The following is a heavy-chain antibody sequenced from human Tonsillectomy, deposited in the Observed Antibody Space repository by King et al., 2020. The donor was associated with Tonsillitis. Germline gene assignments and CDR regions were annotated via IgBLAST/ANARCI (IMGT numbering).Heavy chain of an antibody. CDR2: IYPGDSDT. V-gene: IGHV5-51*01. Sequence: QLVQSGAEVKKPGESLKISCKGSGYSFTSYWIGWVRQMPGKGLEWMGIIYPGDSDTRYSPSFQGQVTISADKSISTAYLQWSSLKASDTAMYYCARPARYCSSTSCYRKSYYYYGMDVWGQGTTVTVSS. J-gene: IGHJ6*02. D-gene: IGHD2-2*01. CDR3: ARPARYCSSTSCYRKSYYYYGMDV. CDR1: GYSFTSYW.